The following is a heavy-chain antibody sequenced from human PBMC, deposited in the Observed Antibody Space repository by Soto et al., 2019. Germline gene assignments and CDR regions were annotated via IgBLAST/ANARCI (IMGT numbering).Heavy chain of an antibody. CDR2: MNPNSGNT. CDR3: ARNGIAVAVDY. V-gene: IGHV1-8*01. CDR1: GYTFTSYD. J-gene: IGHJ4*02. D-gene: IGHD6-19*01. Sequence: QVQLVQSGAEVKKPGASVKVSCKASGYTFTSYDINWVRQATGQGLEWMGWMNPNSGNTGYAQKFQGRVTMTRNTSXSTAXXXXXXXXXXXXXVYYCARNGIAVAVDYWGQGTLVTVSS.